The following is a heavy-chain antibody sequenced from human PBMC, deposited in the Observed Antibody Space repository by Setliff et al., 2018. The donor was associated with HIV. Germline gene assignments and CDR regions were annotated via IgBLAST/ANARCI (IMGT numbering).Heavy chain of an antibody. D-gene: IGHD4-17*01. Sequence: ASVKVSCKASSNTFINDVFNWVRQAPGQGLEWMGWISVYNGKGNYAQKFQDRISMTTDTSTSTVYMELRSLVSDDTAVYYCARRATTGDYHHFFDFWGQGMLVTVSS. CDR2: ISVYNGKG. J-gene: IGHJ4*02. CDR3: ARRATTGDYHHFFDF. V-gene: IGHV1-18*04. CDR1: SNTFINDV.